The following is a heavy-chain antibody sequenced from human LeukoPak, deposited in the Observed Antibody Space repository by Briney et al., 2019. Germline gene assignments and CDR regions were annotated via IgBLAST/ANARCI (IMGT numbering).Heavy chain of an antibody. V-gene: IGHV4-4*02. Sequence: SETLSLTCAVSGASISSDKWWSWVRQPPGKGLEWIGEINHSGNTNYSPSLKSRVTMSTDKSKNEFSLRLTSVTAADTAVYYCAGAGVWLPAVWGQGTLVTVSS. D-gene: IGHD3-9*01. J-gene: IGHJ4*02. CDR3: AGAGVWLPAV. CDR1: GASISSDKW. CDR2: INHSGNT.